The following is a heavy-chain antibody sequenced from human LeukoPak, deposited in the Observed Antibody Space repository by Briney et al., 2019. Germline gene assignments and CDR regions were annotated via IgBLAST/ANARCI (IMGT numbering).Heavy chain of an antibody. Sequence: SETLSLTCTVSGGSISSYYWSWIRQPAGKRLEWIGRIYTSGSTNYNPSLKSRVTMSVDTSKNQFSLKLSSVTAADTAVYYCARDGGPMVRGVIIRGNWFDPWGQGTLVTVSS. CDR1: GGSISSYY. J-gene: IGHJ5*02. V-gene: IGHV4-4*07. CDR2: IYTSGST. D-gene: IGHD3-10*01. CDR3: ARDGGPMVRGVIIRGNWFDP.